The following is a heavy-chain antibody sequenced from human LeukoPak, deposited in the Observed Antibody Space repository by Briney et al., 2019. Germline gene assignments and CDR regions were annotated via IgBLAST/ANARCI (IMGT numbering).Heavy chain of an antibody. D-gene: IGHD4-23*01. Sequence: PGGSLRLSCAASRFTFSNSPMHWVRPGPGKGLEWVAVISYDGSNKYYADSVKGRFTISSDNSKNTVYLQMKSLRAEDTAVYYCARGGGHYYYYMAVWGRRTTVTVSS. CDR3: ARGGGHYYYYMAV. CDR1: RFTFSNSP. CDR2: ISYDGSNK. V-gene: IGHV3-30-3*01. J-gene: IGHJ6*03.